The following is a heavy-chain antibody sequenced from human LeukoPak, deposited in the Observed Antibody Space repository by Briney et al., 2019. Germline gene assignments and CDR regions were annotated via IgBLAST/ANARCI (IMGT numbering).Heavy chain of an antibody. V-gene: IGHV3-23*01. CDR1: GFTFSSYA. D-gene: IGHD6-19*01. J-gene: IGHJ4*02. CDR3: ARGRVAGTFGSLGY. Sequence: GGSLRLSCAASGFTFSSYAMHWVRQAPGKGLEWVSAISGSGGSTYYADSVKGRFTISRDNSKNTLYLQMNSLRAEDTAVYYCARGRVAGTFGSLGYWGQGTLVTVSS. CDR2: ISGSGGST.